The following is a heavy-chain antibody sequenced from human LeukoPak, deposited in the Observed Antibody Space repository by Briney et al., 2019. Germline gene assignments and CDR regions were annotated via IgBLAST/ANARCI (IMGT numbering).Heavy chain of an antibody. D-gene: IGHD2-15*01. J-gene: IGHJ6*02. CDR3: ARGPRMTRTYYYYYGMDV. Sequence: SETLSLTCAVYGGTFGGYYWSWIRQPPGKGLEWIGEINPSGSTNYNPSLKSRVTMSVDASKNQFSLKLSSVTAADTAVYYCARGPRMTRTYYYYYGMDVWGQGTTVTVSS. V-gene: IGHV4-34*01. CDR1: GGTFGGYY. CDR2: INPSGST.